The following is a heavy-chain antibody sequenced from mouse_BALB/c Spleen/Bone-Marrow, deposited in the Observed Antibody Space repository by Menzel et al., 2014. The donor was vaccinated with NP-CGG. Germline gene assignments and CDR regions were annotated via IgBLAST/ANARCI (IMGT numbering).Heavy chain of an antibody. J-gene: IGHJ2*01. CDR2: IDTSDSYT. CDR3: ARTGYDCYCDY. Sequence: QVQLKESGAELVMPGASVKMSCKASGYTFTDYWMHWVKQRPGQGLEWIGAIDTSDSYTSYNQKFKGKATLTVDESSSTAYMQLSSLTSEDSAVYCCARTGYDCYCDYWGEGTTLTVAS. D-gene: IGHD2-4*01. CDR1: GYTFTDYW. V-gene: IGHV1-69*01.